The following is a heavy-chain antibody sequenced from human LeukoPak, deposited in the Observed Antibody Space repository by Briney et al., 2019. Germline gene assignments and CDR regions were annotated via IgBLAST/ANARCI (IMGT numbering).Heavy chain of an antibody. CDR1: GNYW. J-gene: IGHJ4*02. Sequence: GGSLRLSCAASGNYWMHWVRQVPGKGLVWVSHINSDGSWTGYADSVKGRFTISKDNAKNTVYLQMNSLRAEDTAVYYCAGGIAAAGRYGYWGQGTLVTVSS. CDR2: INSDGSWT. V-gene: IGHV3-74*01. D-gene: IGHD6-13*01. CDR3: AGGIAAAGRYGY.